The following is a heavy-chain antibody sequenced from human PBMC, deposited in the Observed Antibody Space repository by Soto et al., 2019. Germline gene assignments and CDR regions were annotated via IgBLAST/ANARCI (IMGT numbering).Heavy chain of an antibody. J-gene: IGHJ5*02. D-gene: IGHD2-15*01. V-gene: IGHV1-69*13. CDR2: IIPVFGTP. CDR3: AREGVGGSWLDR. Sequence: SVKVSCKASGGTFSNVIRWVRQAPGQGLEWVGGIIPVFGTPKYAQKFQDRVTVTVDESRSTVYMELTSLTSQDTAVYYCAREGVGGSWLDRWGQGTRVTVSS. CDR1: GGTFSNV.